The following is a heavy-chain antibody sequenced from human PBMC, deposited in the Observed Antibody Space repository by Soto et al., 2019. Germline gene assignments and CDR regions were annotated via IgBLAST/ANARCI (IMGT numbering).Heavy chain of an antibody. Sequence: SETLSLTCTVSGGSVSSGSYYWSWIRQPPGKGLEWIGYIYYSGSTNYNPSPKSRVTISVDTSKNQFSLKLSSVTAADTAVYYCATADSYGSAFDYWGQGTLVTVSS. CDR3: ATADSYGSAFDY. CDR1: GGSVSSGSYY. V-gene: IGHV4-61*01. CDR2: IYYSGST. J-gene: IGHJ4*02. D-gene: IGHD5-18*01.